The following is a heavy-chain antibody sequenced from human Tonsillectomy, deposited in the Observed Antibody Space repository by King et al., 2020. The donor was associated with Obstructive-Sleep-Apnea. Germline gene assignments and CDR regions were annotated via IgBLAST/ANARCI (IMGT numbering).Heavy chain of an antibody. D-gene: IGHD3-10*01. CDR2: LYQSGTS. J-gene: IGHJ5*01. V-gene: IGHV4-38-2*02. CDR3: ARGNPHISGSYYDS. Sequence: QLQESGPGLVKPSETPSLTCIVSGYSISRGYYWGWIRQSPGRGLGWLGSLYQSGTSYYNPSLKSRVSTSVDTSKNQFFLTMKSVTAADTAVYFCARGNPHISGSYYDSWGQGTLVTVSS. CDR1: GYSISRGYY.